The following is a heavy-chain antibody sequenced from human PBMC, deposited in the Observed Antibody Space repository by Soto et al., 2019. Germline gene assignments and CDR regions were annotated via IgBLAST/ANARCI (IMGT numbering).Heavy chain of an antibody. D-gene: IGHD4-17*01. J-gene: IGHJ4*02. V-gene: IGHV3-48*02. CDR3: ARDPYSSITVTIMDY. Sequence: EVQLVESGGGLVQPGGSLRLSCAASGFTFSNYAMNWVRQAPGKGLEWVSYISHKRSAIYHADSVKGRFTISRDNAKNSLYLQMNSLRDEDTAVDYCARDPYSSITVTIMDYWGQGTLVTVSS. CDR2: ISHKRSAI. CDR1: GFTFSNYA.